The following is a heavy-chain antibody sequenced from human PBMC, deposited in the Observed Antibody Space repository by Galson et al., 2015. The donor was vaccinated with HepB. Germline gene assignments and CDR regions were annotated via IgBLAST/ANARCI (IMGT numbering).Heavy chain of an antibody. CDR3: ARGAVRGFRWTWDSSSWYPFDY. J-gene: IGHJ4*02. D-gene: IGHD6-13*01. CDR1: GYSFTSYW. Sequence: QSGAEVKKPGESLKISCKGSGYSFTSYWIGWVRQMPGKGLEWMGIIYPGDSDTRYSPSFQGQVTISADKSISTAYLQWSSLKASDTAMYYCARGAVRGFRWTWDSSSWYPFDYWGQGTLVTVSS. V-gene: IGHV5-51*03. CDR2: IYPGDSDT.